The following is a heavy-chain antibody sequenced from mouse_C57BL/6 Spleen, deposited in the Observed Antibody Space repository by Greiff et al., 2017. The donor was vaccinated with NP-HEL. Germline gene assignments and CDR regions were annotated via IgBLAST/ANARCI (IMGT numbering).Heavy chain of an antibody. CDR2: IHPSDSDT. Sequence: QVQLQQPGAELVKPGASVKVSCKASGYTFTSYWMHWVKQSPGQGLEWIGRIHPSDSDTNYNQKFKGKATLTVAKSSSTAYMQLSSLTSEDSAVFYCAIVYDDYDGGDYWGQGTTLTVSS. V-gene: IGHV1-74*01. CDR1: GYTFTSYW. J-gene: IGHJ2*01. CDR3: AIVYDDYDGGDY. D-gene: IGHD2-4*01.